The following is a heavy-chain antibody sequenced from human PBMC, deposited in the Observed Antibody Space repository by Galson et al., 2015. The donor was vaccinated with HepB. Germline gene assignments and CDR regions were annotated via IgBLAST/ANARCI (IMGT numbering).Heavy chain of an antibody. J-gene: IGHJ4*02. CDR2: INAGNGNT. V-gene: IGHV1-3*01. CDR1: GCTFTSYA. D-gene: IGHD5/OR15-5a*01. CDR3: ASALPVSLKPEGY. Sequence: SVKVSCKASGCTFTSYAMHWVRQAPGQRLEWMGWINAGNGNTKYSQKFQGRVTITRDTSASTAYMELSSLRSEDTAVYYCASALPVSLKPEGYWGQGTLVTVSS.